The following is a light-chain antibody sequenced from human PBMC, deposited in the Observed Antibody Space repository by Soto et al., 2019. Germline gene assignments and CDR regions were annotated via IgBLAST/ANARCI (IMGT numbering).Light chain of an antibody. Sequence: DIQMTQSPSSLSASVGDRVTITCQASQDISNYLNWYQQKPGKATKLLIYDASNLETGVPSRFSGSGSGTDFTFTIISLKPEDIATYYCQQYDHIIVTFGPGTKADIK. V-gene: IGKV1-33*01. CDR3: QQYDHIIVT. J-gene: IGKJ3*01. CDR2: DAS. CDR1: QDISNY.